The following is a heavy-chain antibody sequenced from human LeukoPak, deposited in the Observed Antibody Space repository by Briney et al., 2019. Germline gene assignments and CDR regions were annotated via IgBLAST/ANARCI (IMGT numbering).Heavy chain of an antibody. V-gene: IGHV3-74*01. CDR1: GFAFGSYW. Sequence: GGSLRLSCAGSGFAFGSYWMHWVRQAPGKGLMWVSRIKFDGSATTYADSVKGRFTISRDNAKNTLFLQMNSLRVEDTAIYYCARVGAVAGSLDYWGQGTPVTVSS. D-gene: IGHD6-19*01. CDR2: IKFDGSAT. J-gene: IGHJ4*02. CDR3: ARVGAVAGSLDY.